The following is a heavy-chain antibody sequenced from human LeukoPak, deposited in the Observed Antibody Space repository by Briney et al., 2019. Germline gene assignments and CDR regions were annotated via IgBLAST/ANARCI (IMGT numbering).Heavy chain of an antibody. J-gene: IGHJ4*02. Sequence: GGSLRLSCAASGFTFSSYAMSWVRQAPGKGLEWVSSISSSSSYIYYADSVKGRFTISRDNAKNSLYLQMNSLRAEDTAVYYCATHPAYCGGDCYSDYWGQGTLVTVSS. D-gene: IGHD2-21*02. CDR3: ATHPAYCGGDCYSDY. CDR1: GFTFSSYA. V-gene: IGHV3-21*01. CDR2: ISSSSSYI.